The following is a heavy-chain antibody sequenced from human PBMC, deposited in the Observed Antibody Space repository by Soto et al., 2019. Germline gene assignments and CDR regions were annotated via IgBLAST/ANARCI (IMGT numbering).Heavy chain of an antibody. CDR1: GFTFADYG. D-gene: IGHD6-13*01. CDR3: ARDAYSSSWYFNFDY. Sequence: PGGSMRLSCAASGFTFADYGMSWVRQAPGKGLEWVSGINWNGGSTGYADSVKGRFTISRDNAKNSLYLQMNSLRAEDTALYHCARDAYSSSWYFNFDYWGQGTLVTVSS. CDR2: INWNGGST. V-gene: IGHV3-20*01. J-gene: IGHJ4*02.